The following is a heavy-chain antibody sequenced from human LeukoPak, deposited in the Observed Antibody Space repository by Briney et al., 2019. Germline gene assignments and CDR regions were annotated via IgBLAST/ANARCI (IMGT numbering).Heavy chain of an antibody. J-gene: IGHJ4*02. CDR2: INHSGST. CDR3: ARGLGVFDY. V-gene: IGHV4-34*01. CDR1: GGSFSGYY. Sequence: SETLSLTCAVYGGSFSGYYWSWIRQPPGKGLEWIGEINHSGSTNYNPSLKSRVTISVDTSKNQFSLKLSSVTAADTAVYYCARGLGVFDYWGQGALVTVSS. D-gene: IGHD3-16*01.